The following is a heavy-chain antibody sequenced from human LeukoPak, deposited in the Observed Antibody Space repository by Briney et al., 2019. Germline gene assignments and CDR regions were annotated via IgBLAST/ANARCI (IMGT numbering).Heavy chain of an antibody. CDR1: GFTVSSNY. V-gene: IGHV3-66*02. CDR2: IYSGGST. D-gene: IGHD3-10*01. J-gene: IGHJ5*02. Sequence: GPLRLSCAASGFTVSSNYMSWVRQAPGKGLEWVSVIYSGGSTYYADSVKGRFTISRDNSKNTLYLQMNSLRAEDTAVYYCARDLVLGVSRFDPWGQGTLVTVSS. CDR3: ARDLVLGVSRFDP.